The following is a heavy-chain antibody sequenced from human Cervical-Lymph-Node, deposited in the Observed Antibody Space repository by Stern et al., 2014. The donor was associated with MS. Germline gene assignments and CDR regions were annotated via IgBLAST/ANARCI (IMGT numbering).Heavy chain of an antibody. V-gene: IGHV4-59*01. J-gene: IGHJ3*02. CDR3: ARSIMDAFDI. CDR2: IYYSVST. Sequence: VQLLESGPGLVKPSETLSLTCTVSGGSISSYYWSWIRQPPGKGLEWIGCIYYSVSTNYNPSLKSRVTISVDTSKNQFSLKLSSVTAADTAVYYCARSIMDAFDIWGQGTMVTVSS. CDR1: GGSISSYY. D-gene: IGHD3-16*01.